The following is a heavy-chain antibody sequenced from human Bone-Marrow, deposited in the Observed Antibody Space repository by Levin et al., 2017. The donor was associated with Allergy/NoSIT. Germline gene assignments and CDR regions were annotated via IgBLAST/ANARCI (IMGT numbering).Heavy chain of an antibody. CDR2: MNPNSGNT. D-gene: IGHD6-19*01. J-gene: IGHJ4*02. CDR1: GYTFTSYD. Sequence: ASVKVSCKASGYTFTSYDINWVRQATGQGLEWMGWMNPNSGNTGYAQKFQGRVTMTRNTSISTAYMELSSLRSEDTAVYYCARDPEYSGWYYFDYWGQGTLVTVSS. V-gene: IGHV1-8*01. CDR3: ARDPEYSGWYYFDY.